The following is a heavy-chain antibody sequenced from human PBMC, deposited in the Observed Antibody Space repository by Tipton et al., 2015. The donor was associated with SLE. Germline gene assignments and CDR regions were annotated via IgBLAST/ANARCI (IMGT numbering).Heavy chain of an antibody. CDR1: GFTFSSHA. V-gene: IGHV3-48*03. CDR2: ISNSGHTI. J-gene: IGHJ4*02. D-gene: IGHD7-27*01. CDR3: ASTAKGLTGDPFPLFDY. Sequence: SLRLSCGTSGFTFSSHALHWVRQAPGKGLEWVSYISNSGHTIYYTDSVKGRFTISRDNAKNSLLLQMNSLRAEDTAVYYCASTAKGLTGDPFPLFDYWGQGTLVTVSS.